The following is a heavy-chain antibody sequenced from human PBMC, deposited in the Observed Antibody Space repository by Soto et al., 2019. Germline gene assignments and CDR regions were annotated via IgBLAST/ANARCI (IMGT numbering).Heavy chain of an antibody. V-gene: IGHV4-4*02. CDR1: GGSISSGNW. CDR3: ASHRGNTYGPYDY. D-gene: IGHD5-18*01. Sequence: VQLQESGPGLVKPSGTLSLTCAVSGGSISSGNWWSWVRQSPRKGLEWIGEISHSGNTNHNPSLKRRVPIAIDKSKNQFSLKLTSVTAADTAVYYCASHRGNTYGPYDYWGQGTLVTVSS. CDR2: ISHSGNT. J-gene: IGHJ4*02.